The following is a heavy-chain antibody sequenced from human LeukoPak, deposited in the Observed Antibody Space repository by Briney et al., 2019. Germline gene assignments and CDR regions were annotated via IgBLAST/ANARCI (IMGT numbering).Heavy chain of an antibody. CDR1: GGSISSSNW. V-gene: IGHV4-4*02. Sequence: SGTLSLTCAVSGGSISSSNWWSWVRQPPGKGLEWIGEIYHSGSTNYNPPLKSRVTISVDKSKNQFSLKLSSVTAADTAVYYCARVGYCSSTSCYQRAFDIWGQGTMVTVSS. D-gene: IGHD2-2*03. CDR3: ARVGYCSSTSCYQRAFDI. CDR2: IYHSGST. J-gene: IGHJ3*02.